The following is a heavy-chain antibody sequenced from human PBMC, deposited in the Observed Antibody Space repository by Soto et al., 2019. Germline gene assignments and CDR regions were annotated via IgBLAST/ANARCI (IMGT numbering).Heavy chain of an antibody. CDR2: INHSGST. J-gene: IGHJ4*02. V-gene: IGHV4-34*01. CDR3: ARGGTIFGVVIKKRYYFDY. Sequence: QVQLQQWGAGLLKPSETLSLTCAVYGGSFSGYYWSWIRQPPGKGLEWIGEINHSGSTNYNPSIKSRVTISVDTSKNQFSLKLSSVTAADTAVYYCARGGTIFGVVIKKRYYFDYWGQGTLVTVSS. CDR1: GGSFSGYY. D-gene: IGHD3-3*01.